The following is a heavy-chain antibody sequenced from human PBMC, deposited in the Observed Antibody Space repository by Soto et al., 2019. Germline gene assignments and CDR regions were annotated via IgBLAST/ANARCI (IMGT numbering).Heavy chain of an antibody. CDR2: IYYSGST. Sequence: QVQLQESGPGLVKPSQTLSLTCTVSGGSISSGGYYWSWIRQHPGKSLEWIGYIYYSGSTYYNPSLKSRVTISVDTSKNRFSLKLSSVTAADTAVYYCARGGDYYDSSGYYDEYFQHWGQGTLVTVSS. D-gene: IGHD3-22*01. CDR3: ARGGDYYDSSGYYDEYFQH. V-gene: IGHV4-31*03. CDR1: GGSISSGGYY. J-gene: IGHJ1*01.